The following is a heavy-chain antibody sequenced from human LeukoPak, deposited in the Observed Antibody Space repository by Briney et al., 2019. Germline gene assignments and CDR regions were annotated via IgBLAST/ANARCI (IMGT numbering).Heavy chain of an antibody. Sequence: GGSLRLSCAASGFTLSSYAMSWVRQAPGKGLEWVSAISGSGGSTYYADSVKGRFTISRDNSKNTLYLQMNSLRAEDTAVYYCAKGQLVANWNDRRQGAFDIWGQGTMVTVSS. J-gene: IGHJ3*02. V-gene: IGHV3-23*01. CDR3: AKGQLVANWNDRRQGAFDI. D-gene: IGHD1-1*01. CDR1: GFTLSSYA. CDR2: ISGSGGST.